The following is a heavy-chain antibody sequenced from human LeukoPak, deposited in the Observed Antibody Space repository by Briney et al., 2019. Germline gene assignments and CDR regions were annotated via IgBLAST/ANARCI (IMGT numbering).Heavy chain of an antibody. CDR3: ARVTDHDYGDYFFDY. Sequence: SEALSLTCTVSGGSISSDNWSWIRQPPGKGLEWIGYVFYSGSTNYNPSLKSRVTLSVDTSKNQFSLKVSSVTAADTAVYFCARVTDHDYGDYFFDYWGQGTLVTVSS. V-gene: IGHV4-59*01. D-gene: IGHD4-17*01. J-gene: IGHJ4*02. CDR2: VFYSGST. CDR1: GGSISSDN.